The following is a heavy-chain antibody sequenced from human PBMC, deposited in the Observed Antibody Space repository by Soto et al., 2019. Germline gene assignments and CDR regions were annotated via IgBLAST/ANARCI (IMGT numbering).Heavy chain of an antibody. CDR2: ISSSGSTI. V-gene: IGHV3-48*03. CDR1: GFTFSSYA. CDR3: ARVKVAGDLYYYYGMDV. Sequence: VQLVESGGGVVQPGRSLRLSCAASGFTFSSYAMHWVRQAPGKGLEWVSYISSSGSTIYYADSVKGRFTISRDNAKNSLDLQMNSLRAEDTAVYYCARVKVAGDLYYYYGMDVWGQGTTVTVSS. J-gene: IGHJ6*02. D-gene: IGHD3-10*01.